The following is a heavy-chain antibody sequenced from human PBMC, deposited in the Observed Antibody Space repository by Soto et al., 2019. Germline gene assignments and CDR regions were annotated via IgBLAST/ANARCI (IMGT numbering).Heavy chain of an antibody. J-gene: IGHJ6*02. CDR2: ISSSSSYI. V-gene: IGHV3-21*01. Sequence: PGGSLRLSCAASGFTFSSYSMNWVRQAPGKGLEWVSSISSSSSYIYYADSVKGRFTISRDNAKNSLYLQMNSLRAEDTAVYYCARRGGCSSTSCYYYYYGMDVWGQGTTVTVSS. D-gene: IGHD2-2*01. CDR3: ARRGGCSSTSCYYYYYGMDV. CDR1: GFTFSSYS.